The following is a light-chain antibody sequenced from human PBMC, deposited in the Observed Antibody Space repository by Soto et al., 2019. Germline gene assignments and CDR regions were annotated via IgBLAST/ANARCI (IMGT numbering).Light chain of an antibody. J-gene: IGKJ4*01. Sequence: EIVLTQSPATLSVSPGERITLSCRASQTVLRNLAWYQQKPGQTPRLLIYGASTRATATSARFSGSGSGKEFTLAISSLQSEDFAVYYCQQYNNWPVTFGGGTKVAIK. V-gene: IGKV3-15*01. CDR2: GAS. CDR3: QQYNNWPVT. CDR1: QTVLRN.